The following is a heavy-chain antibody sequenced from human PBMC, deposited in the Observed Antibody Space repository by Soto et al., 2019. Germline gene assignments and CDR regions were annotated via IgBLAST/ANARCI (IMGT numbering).Heavy chain of an antibody. CDR1: GYTFTGYY. CDR2: INPNSGGT. V-gene: IGHV1-2*02. D-gene: IGHD6-13*01. J-gene: IGHJ6*02. Sequence: ASVTVSCKASGYTFTGYYMHWVRQAPRPGLEWLGWINPNSGGTNYAQKFQGRVTMTRDTSISTAYMELSRLRSDDTAVYYCARVPVPGSSWYFSYYYYGMDVWGQGTTVTVSS. CDR3: ARVPVPGSSWYFSYYYYGMDV.